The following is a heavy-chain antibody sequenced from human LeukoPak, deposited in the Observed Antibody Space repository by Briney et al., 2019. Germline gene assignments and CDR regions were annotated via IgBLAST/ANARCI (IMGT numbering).Heavy chain of an antibody. D-gene: IGHD4-23*01. J-gene: IGHJ6*03. CDR3: ARGMVKINDYMDV. Sequence: SQTLSLTCAISGDSVSSNSAAWNWIRQSPSRGLEWLGRTYYRSKWYNDYTVSMRSRITINPDTSKNQFSLQLNSVTPEDTAVYYCARGMVKINDYMDVWGKGTTVTVSS. V-gene: IGHV6-1*01. CDR1: GDSVSSNSAA. CDR2: TYYRSKWYN.